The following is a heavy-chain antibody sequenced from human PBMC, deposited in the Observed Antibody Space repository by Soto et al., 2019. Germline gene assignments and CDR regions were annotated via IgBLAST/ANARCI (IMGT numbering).Heavy chain of an antibody. D-gene: IGHD2-21*02. CDR2: ISYDGSNK. CDR3: ASALRTGDNNRGYLAL. CDR1: GFTFSSYA. J-gene: IGHJ2*01. V-gene: IGHV3-30-3*01. Sequence: QVQLVESGGGVVQPGRSLRLSCAASGFTFSSYAMHWVRQAPGKGLEWVAVISYDGSNKYHADSVKGRFTISRDNSKNXLYLQMTTRRAAETPVSYCASALRTGDNNRGYLALWGRGPLVTVSS.